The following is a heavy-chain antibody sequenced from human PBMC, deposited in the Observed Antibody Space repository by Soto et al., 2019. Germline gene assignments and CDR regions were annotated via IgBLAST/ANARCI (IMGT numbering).Heavy chain of an antibody. CDR3: ARDGAFSADSSSWYVLDY. D-gene: IGHD6-13*01. CDR1: GYTFTGYY. V-gene: IGHV1-2*02. Sequence: VSVKVSCKASGYTFTGYYMHWVRQAPGQGLEWMGWINPNSGGTNYAQKFQGRVTMTRDTSISTAYMELSRLRSDDTAVYYCARDGAFSADSSSWYVLDYWGQGTLVTVSS. J-gene: IGHJ4*02. CDR2: INPNSGGT.